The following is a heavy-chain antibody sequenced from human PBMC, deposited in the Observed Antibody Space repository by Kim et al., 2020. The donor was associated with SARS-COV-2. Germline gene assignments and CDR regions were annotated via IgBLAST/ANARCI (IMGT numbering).Heavy chain of an antibody. CDR3: ARPQRRGGLDV. J-gene: IGHJ6*02. CDR1: GYSFTNYW. CDR2: IYPGDSDT. Sequence: GESLKISCKGSGYSFTNYWIAWVRQTPGKGLQWMRIIYPGDSDTRYSPSFQGQVTISADKSISTAYLQWNSLKASDTAMYYCARPQRRGGLDVWGQGTTVTVSS. V-gene: IGHV5-51*01.